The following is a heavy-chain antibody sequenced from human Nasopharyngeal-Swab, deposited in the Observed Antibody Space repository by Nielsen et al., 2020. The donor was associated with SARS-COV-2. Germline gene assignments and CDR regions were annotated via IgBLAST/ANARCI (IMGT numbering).Heavy chain of an antibody. D-gene: IGHD6-19*01. CDR3: VRDSSGWYLDSDY. J-gene: IGHJ4*02. Sequence: GESLKISCAASGFGFSRYSMNWVRQAPGKGLEWVSFIGSTSSTIYYADSVKGRFTISRDNAKNSLYLQMNSLRDEDTAVYYCVRDSSGWYLDSDYWGQGTQVTVSS. CDR1: GFGFSRYS. CDR2: IGSTSSTI. V-gene: IGHV3-48*02.